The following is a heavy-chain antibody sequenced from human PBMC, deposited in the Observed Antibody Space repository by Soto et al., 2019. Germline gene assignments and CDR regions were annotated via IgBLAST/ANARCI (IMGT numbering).Heavy chain of an antibody. CDR2: IYYSGST. CDR1: GGSISSSSYY. CDR3: ASIGDYDAFDI. V-gene: IGHV4-39*01. Sequence: SETLSLTCTVSGGSISSSSYYWGWIRQPPGKGLEWIGSIYYSGSTYYNPSLKSRVTISVDTSKNQFSLKLSSVTAADTAVYYCASIGDYDAFDIWGQGTMVTVSS. D-gene: IGHD4-17*01. J-gene: IGHJ3*02.